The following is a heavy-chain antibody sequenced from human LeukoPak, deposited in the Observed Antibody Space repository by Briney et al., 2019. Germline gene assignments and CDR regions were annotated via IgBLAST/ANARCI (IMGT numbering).Heavy chain of an antibody. CDR3: ARDYPPY. CDR2: INTDGKTT. Sequence: GGSLRLSCVASGFTFSGSWMHWVRQAPGKGLVWVSRINTDGKTTTYADSVKGRFTISRDNTTNTLYLHMNSLNAEDTALYYCARDYPPYWGQGTLVTVSS. J-gene: IGHJ4*02. CDR1: GFTFSGSW. V-gene: IGHV3-74*01.